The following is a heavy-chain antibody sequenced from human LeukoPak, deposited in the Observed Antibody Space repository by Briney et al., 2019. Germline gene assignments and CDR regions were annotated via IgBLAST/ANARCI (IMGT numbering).Heavy chain of an antibody. Sequence: IPSETLSLTCAVSGGSINSGGYSWSWIRQPPGKGLEWIGYIYHSGSTYYNPSLKSRVTISVDRSKNQFSLKLSSVTAADTAVYYCARGTFYWASRVVVTATAGWFDPWGQGTLVTVSS. J-gene: IGHJ5*02. V-gene: IGHV4-30-2*01. D-gene: IGHD2-21*02. CDR1: GGSINSGGYS. CDR3: ARGTFYWASRVVVTATAGWFDP. CDR2: IYHSGST.